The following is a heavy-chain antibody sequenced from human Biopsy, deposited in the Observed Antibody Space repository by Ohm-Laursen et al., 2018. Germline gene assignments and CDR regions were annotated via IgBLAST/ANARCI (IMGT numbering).Heavy chain of an antibody. V-gene: IGHV3-21*01. CDR2: ISASSSYI. CDR1: GATLSGNS. J-gene: IGHJ5*02. Sequence: SLRLSRTASGATLSGNSMNWVRQAPGTGQERVSSISASSSYIYYADSVKGRFTVSKENGKNSLYLHMNSLRAEDTAVYYFATEVVPAGIGGHWLDPWGQGTLVTVSS. CDR3: ATEVVPAGIGGHWLDP. D-gene: IGHD2-2*01.